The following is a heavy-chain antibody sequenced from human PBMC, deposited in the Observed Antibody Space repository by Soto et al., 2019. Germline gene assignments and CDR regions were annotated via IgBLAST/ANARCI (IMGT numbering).Heavy chain of an antibody. Sequence: ASVKVSCKASGYTCTSYGISWVRQAPGQGLEWMGWISAYNGNTNYAQKLQGRVTMTTDTSTSTAYMELRSLRSDDTAVYYCARDPTSRGAFDIWGQGTMVTVSS. CDR1: GYTCTSYG. D-gene: IGHD1-26*01. V-gene: IGHV1-18*01. CDR2: ISAYNGNT. CDR3: ARDPTSRGAFDI. J-gene: IGHJ3*02.